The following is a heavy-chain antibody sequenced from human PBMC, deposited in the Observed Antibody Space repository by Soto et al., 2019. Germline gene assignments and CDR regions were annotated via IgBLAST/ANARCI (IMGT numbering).Heavy chain of an antibody. CDR1: GFTFTNYW. D-gene: IGHD2-2*01. CDR3: ATPQYLPDDVFDV. V-gene: IGHV3-74*01. CDR2: INSDGSST. Sequence: VGSLRLSCAASGFTFTNYWMQWVRQAPGKGLVWVSRINSDGSSTSYADSVKGRFTISRDNAKNTLYLQMNSLRAEDTAVYYCATPQYLPDDVFDVWGRGTVVNGSS. J-gene: IGHJ3*01.